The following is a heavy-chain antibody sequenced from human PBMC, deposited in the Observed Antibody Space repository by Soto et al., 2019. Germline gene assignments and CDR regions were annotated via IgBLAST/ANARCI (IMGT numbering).Heavy chain of an antibody. V-gene: IGHV3-33*01. CDR2: IWYDGSNK. CDR1: GFTFSSYG. CDR3: ARETTIFGVVIYAFDI. J-gene: IGHJ3*02. Sequence: QVQLVESGGGVVQPGRSLRLSCAASGFTFSSYGMHWVRQAPGKGLEWVAVIWYDGSNKYYADSVKGRFTISRDNSKNMVYLQMNSLSAEDTAVYYCARETTIFGVVIYAFDIWGQGTMVTVSS. D-gene: IGHD3-3*01.